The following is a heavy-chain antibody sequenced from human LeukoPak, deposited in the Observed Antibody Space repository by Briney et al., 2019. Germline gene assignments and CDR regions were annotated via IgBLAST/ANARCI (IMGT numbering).Heavy chain of an antibody. J-gene: IGHJ3*02. Sequence: GGSLRLSCAASGFTFSSFGMHWVRQAPGKGLEWVAFIRYDGSNKYYADSVKGRFTISRDNSKNTLYVLMNSLRAEDTAVYYCASLPVRDDAFDIWGQGTMVTVSS. D-gene: IGHD6-19*01. CDR1: GFTFSSFG. CDR3: ASLPVRDDAFDI. CDR2: IRYDGSNK. V-gene: IGHV3-30*02.